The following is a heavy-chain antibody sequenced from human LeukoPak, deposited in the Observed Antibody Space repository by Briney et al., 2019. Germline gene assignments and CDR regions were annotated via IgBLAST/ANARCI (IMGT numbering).Heavy chain of an antibody. J-gene: IGHJ4*02. V-gene: IGHV3-7*01. CDR3: TRDVWFSFDY. CDR1: GFTFSGHW. Sequence: GGSLRLSCAASGFTFSGHWMSWVRQAPGKGLEWVAKIKPDGSEEYYVDSVKGRFTISRGNTKNSLYLQMNSLRAEDTAVYYCTRDVWFSFDYWGQGTLVTVSS. CDR2: IKPDGSEE. D-gene: IGHD3-10*01.